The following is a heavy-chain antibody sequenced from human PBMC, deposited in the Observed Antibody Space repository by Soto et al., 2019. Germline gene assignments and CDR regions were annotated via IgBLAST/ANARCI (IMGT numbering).Heavy chain of an antibody. J-gene: IGHJ5*02. CDR2: IYYSGST. D-gene: IGHD5-12*01. Sequence: QVQLQESGPGLVKPSQTLSLTCTVSGGSISSGGYYWSWIRQHPGKGLGWIGYIYYSGSTYYNPSLKXRXTXXVDTSKNQFSLKLSSVTAADTAVYYCAREEGGGYDHRWFDPWGQGTLVTVSS. V-gene: IGHV4-31*03. CDR3: AREEGGGYDHRWFDP. CDR1: GGSISSGGYY.